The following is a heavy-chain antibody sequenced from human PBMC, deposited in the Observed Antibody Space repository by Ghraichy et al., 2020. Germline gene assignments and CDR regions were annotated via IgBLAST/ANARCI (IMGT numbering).Heavy chain of an antibody. D-gene: IGHD6-6*01. CDR3: ARADTSSYFLVDY. CDR1: GFTFSTST. CDR2: ISSSSSYI. Sequence: GGSLRLSCAASGFTFSTSTMNWVRQAPGKGLEWVSSISSSSSYIYYPDSVKGRFTISRDNAKNSLYLQMNSLRADDPALYYWARADTSSYFLVDYWGQGTLVTVSS. V-gene: IGHV3-21*01. J-gene: IGHJ4*02.